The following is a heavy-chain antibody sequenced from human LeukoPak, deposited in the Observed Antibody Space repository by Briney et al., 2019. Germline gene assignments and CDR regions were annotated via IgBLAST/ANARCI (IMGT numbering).Heavy chain of an antibody. CDR1: GGSFSGYY. J-gene: IGHJ6*03. V-gene: IGHV4-34*01. CDR2: INHSGST. CDR3: ARLRSRDYYYYYMDV. Sequence: SETLSLTCAVYGGSFSGYYWSWIRQPPGKGLEWIGEINHSGSTNYNPSLKSRVTISVDTSKNQFSLKLSSVTAADTAVYYCARLRSRDYYYYYMDVWGKGTTFTISS.